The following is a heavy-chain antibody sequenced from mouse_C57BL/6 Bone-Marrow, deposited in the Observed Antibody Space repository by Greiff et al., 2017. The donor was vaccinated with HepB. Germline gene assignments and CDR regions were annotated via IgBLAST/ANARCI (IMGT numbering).Heavy chain of an antibody. J-gene: IGHJ4*01. CDR2: IDPSDSYT. D-gene: IGHD2-5*01. CDR1: GYTFTSYW. V-gene: IGHV1-50*01. Sequence: VKLQQPGAELVKPGASVKLSCKASGYTFTSYWMQWVKQRPGQGLEWIGEIDPSDSYTNYNQKFKGKATLTVDTSSSTAYMQLSSLTSEDSAVYYCARDSNYYAMDYWGQGTSVTVSS. CDR3: ARDSNYYAMDY.